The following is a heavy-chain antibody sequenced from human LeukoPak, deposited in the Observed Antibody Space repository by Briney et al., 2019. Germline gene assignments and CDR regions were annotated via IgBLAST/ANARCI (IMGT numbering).Heavy chain of an antibody. J-gene: IGHJ4*02. Sequence: GGSLRLSCAASGFTFSSTYSMTWVRQAPGKGLEWVSSISSSSSYIYYADSVKGRFTISRDNAKNSLYLQMNSLRAEDTAVYYCARDRGNWGQGTLVTVSS. CDR3: ARDRGN. CDR2: ISSSSSYI. V-gene: IGHV3-21*01. D-gene: IGHD1-26*01. CDR1: GFTFSSTYS.